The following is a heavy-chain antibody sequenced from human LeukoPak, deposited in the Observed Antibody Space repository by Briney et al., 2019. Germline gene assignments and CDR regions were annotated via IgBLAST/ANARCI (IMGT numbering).Heavy chain of an antibody. J-gene: IGHJ3*02. Sequence: ASVKVSCKASGYTFTSYAMHWVRQAPGQRLEWMGWINAGNGNTKYSQKFQGRVTMTRDTSTSTVYMELSSLRSEDTAVYYCARARAPTYYYDSSGYKYAFDIWGQGTMVTVSS. CDR3: ARARAPTYYYDSSGYKYAFDI. V-gene: IGHV1-3*01. D-gene: IGHD3-22*01. CDR2: INAGNGNT. CDR1: GYTFTSYA.